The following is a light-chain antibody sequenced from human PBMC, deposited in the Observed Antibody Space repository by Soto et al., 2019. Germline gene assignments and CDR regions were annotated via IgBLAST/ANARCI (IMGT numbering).Light chain of an antibody. CDR2: DNN. CDR3: GTWDSSLCAVV. CDR1: TSNIGNNY. V-gene: IGLV1-51*01. J-gene: IGLJ2*01. Sequence: QSVLTQPPSVSAAPGQKVTISCSGSTSNIGNNYVSWYQQLPGTAPKLLIYDNNKRPSGIPDRFSGSKFGTSATLGITGLQTGDEADYYCGTWDSSLCAVVFGGGTKLTVL.